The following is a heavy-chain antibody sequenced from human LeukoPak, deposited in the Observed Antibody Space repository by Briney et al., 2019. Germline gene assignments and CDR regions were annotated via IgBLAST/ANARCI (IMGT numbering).Heavy chain of an antibody. V-gene: IGHV4-4*09. J-gene: IGHJ4*02. CDR2: IYTSGST. D-gene: IGHD3-16*01. CDR1: GGSISSYY. Sequence: PSETLSLTCTVSGGSISSYYWSWIRQPPGKGLEWNGYIYTSGSTNYNPSLKSRVTISVDTSKNQFSLKLSSVTAADTAVYYCARGPGGRFDYFDYWGQGTLVTVSS. CDR3: ARGPGGRFDYFDY.